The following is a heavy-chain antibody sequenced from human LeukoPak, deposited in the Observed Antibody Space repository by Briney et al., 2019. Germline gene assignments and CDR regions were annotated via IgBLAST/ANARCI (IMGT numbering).Heavy chain of an antibody. V-gene: IGHV1-2*02. CDR2: INPNSGGT. Sequence: ASVKVSCKASGYTFTGYYMHWVRQPPGQGLEWMGWINPNSGGTNYAQKFQGRVTMTRDTSISTAYMELSRLRSDDTAVYYCARWGRVVAMVRGVHNWFDPWGQGTLVTVSS. J-gene: IGHJ5*02. CDR3: ARWGRVVAMVRGVHNWFDP. CDR1: GYTFTGYY. D-gene: IGHD3-10*01.